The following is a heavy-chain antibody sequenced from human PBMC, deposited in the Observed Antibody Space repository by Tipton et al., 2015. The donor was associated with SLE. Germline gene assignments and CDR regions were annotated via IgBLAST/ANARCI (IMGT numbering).Heavy chain of an antibody. D-gene: IGHD3-3*01. CDR2: IYYSGST. V-gene: IGHV4-39*07. J-gene: IGHJ6*03. CDR1: GGSISSSSYY. CDR3: ARDVTIFGVDYYYYYIDV. Sequence: TLSLTCTVSGGSISSSSYYWGWIRQSPGKGLEWIGCIYYSGSTYYNPSLKSRVTVSADTSKNQFSLKLSSVTAADTAVYYCARDVTIFGVDYYYYYIDVCGKGTTVTVSS.